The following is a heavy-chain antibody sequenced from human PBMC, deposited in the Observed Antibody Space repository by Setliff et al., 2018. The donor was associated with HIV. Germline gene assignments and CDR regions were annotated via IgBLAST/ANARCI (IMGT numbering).Heavy chain of an antibody. CDR2: ISAYNGKT. Sequence: GASVKVSCKASGSPFSSYGISWVRQAPGQGLEWMGWISAYNGKTEYAQNFQGRVTMTRDTSTSTAYMELSSLRSDDTAVYYCATLKPVGAPGAEPFDIWGQGTMVTVSS. D-gene: IGHD1-26*01. J-gene: IGHJ3*02. CDR1: GSPFSSYG. CDR3: ATLKPVGAPGAEPFDI. V-gene: IGHV1-18*01.